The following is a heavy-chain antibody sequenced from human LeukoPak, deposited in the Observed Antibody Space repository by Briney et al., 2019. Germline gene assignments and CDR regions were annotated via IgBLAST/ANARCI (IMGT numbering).Heavy chain of an antibody. D-gene: IGHD3-10*01. CDR3: AREGRLLWFGKNSNNAFDI. J-gene: IGHJ3*02. CDR2: ISAYNGNT. Sequence: ASVKVSCKASGYTFTSYGISWVRQAPGQGLEWMGWISAYNGNTNYAQKLQGRVTMTTDTSTSTAYMELRSLRSDDTAVYYCAREGRLLWFGKNSNNAFDIWGQGTMVTVSS. V-gene: IGHV1-18*01. CDR1: GYTFTSYG.